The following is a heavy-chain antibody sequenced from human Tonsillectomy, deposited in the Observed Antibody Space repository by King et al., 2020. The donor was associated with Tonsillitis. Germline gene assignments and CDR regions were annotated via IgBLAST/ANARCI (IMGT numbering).Heavy chain of an antibody. Sequence: VQLVESGGGLVKPGGSLRLSCAASGFTFGYAWMNWVRQAPGKGLEWVGRVKSKIDGETTDYAAPVKGRFTISRDDSKTTLYLQMNSLTTEDTAVYYCTTDCSNIRCYAWAWFDTWGQGSLVTVSS. CDR1: GFTFGYAW. D-gene: IGHD2-2*01. CDR2: VKSKIDGETT. CDR3: TTDCSNIRCYAWAWFDT. J-gene: IGHJ5*02. V-gene: IGHV3-15*01.